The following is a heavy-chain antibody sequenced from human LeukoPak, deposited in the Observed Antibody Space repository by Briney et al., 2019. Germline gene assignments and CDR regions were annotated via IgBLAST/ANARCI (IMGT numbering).Heavy chain of an antibody. CDR1: GFTFSSYW. CDR3: ARGRYCSSTSCHYFDY. CDR2: INTDGSST. V-gene: IGHV3-74*01. J-gene: IGHJ4*02. Sequence: GGSLRLSCAASGFTFSSYWMHWVRHAPGTGLVWVSRINTDGSSTSYADSVKGRLTISRDNAKNTLYLQMNSLRAEDTAVYYCARGRYCSSTSCHYFDYWGQGTLVTVSS. D-gene: IGHD2-2*01.